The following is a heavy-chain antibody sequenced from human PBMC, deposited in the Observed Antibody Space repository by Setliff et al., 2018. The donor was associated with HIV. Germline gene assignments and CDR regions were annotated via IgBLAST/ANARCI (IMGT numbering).Heavy chain of an antibody. V-gene: IGHV4-61*01. CDR2: IYHTGAT. D-gene: IGHD6-25*01. CDR3: ARMSISASVYFDY. Sequence: PSETLSLTCTVSGDSVSSASYYWSWIRQPPGKGLEWIGYIYHTGATYYKSSLESRLTIPVDTSKNQFSLKLNSVTAADTAVYFCARMSISASVYFDYWGQGSQVTVSS. J-gene: IGHJ4*02. CDR1: GDSVSSASYY.